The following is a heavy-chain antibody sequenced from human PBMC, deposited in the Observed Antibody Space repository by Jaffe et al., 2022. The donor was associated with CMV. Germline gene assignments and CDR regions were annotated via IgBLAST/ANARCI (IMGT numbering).Heavy chain of an antibody. J-gene: IGHJ6*03. Sequence: EVQLVESGGGLVQPGGSLRLSCAASGFTFSSCAMSWVRQVPGKGLEWVSSLSGTGGRTNYADSVKGRFTISRDNFKNTLYLQMNSLRAEDAAVYYCAKFMVDEPNNYYYYYMDVWGEGTTVTVSS. CDR3: AKFMVDEPNNYYYYYMDV. CDR2: LSGTGGRT. CDR1: GFTFSSCA. D-gene: IGHD2-15*01. V-gene: IGHV3-23*04.